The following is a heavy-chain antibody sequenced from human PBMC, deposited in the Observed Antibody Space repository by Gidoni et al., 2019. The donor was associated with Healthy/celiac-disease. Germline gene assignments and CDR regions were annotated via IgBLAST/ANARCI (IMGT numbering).Heavy chain of an antibody. CDR2: IYPGDSDT. Sequence: EVQLVQSGAEVKKPGASLKISCKGSGYSFTSYWIGWVRQMPGNGLEWMGIIYPGDSDTRYSPSFQGQVTISADKSISTAYLQWSSLKASDTAMYYCARPYDSSGYYHNDAFDIWGQGTMVTVSS. CDR1: GYSFTSYW. V-gene: IGHV5-51*01. CDR3: ARPYDSSGYYHNDAFDI. J-gene: IGHJ3*02. D-gene: IGHD3-22*01.